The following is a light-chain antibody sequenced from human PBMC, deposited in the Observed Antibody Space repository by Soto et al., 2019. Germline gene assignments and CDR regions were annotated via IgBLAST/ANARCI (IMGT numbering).Light chain of an antibody. CDR1: SSDVGDYNY. CDR3: CSYAGSYTWV. J-gene: IGLJ3*02. Sequence: QSALTQPRSVSGSPGQSVTISCTGTSSDVGDYNYVSWYQQHPGKAPKLLIYAVNMRPSGVPDRFSGSKSGNTASLTISGLQVEDEADYSCCSYAGSYTWVFGGGTKLTVL. V-gene: IGLV2-11*01. CDR2: AVN.